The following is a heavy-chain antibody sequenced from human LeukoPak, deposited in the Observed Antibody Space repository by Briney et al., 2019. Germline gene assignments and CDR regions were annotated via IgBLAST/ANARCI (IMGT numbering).Heavy chain of an antibody. J-gene: IGHJ4*02. CDR3: AKDHGYCSGGSCSPYYFDY. D-gene: IGHD2-15*01. V-gene: IGHV3-23*01. CDR1: GFTFSSYA. Sequence: GGSLRLSCAASGFTFSSYAMSWVRQAPGKGLEWVSAISGSGGSTYYADSVKGRFTISRVNSKNTLYLQMNSLRAEDTAVYYCAKDHGYCSGGSCSPYYFDYWGQGTLVTASS. CDR2: ISGSGGST.